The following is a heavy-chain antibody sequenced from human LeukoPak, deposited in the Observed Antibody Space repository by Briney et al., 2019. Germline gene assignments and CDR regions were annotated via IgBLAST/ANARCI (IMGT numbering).Heavy chain of an antibody. CDR3: ARDVRSSSSGLSDY. D-gene: IGHD6-6*01. J-gene: IGHJ4*02. CDR1: GYTFAGYY. Sequence: GASVKVSCKASGYTFAGYYMHWVRQAPGQGLEWMGRINPNSGGTNYAQKFQGRVTMTRDTPISTAYMELSRLRSDDTAVYYCARDVRSSSSGLSDYWGQGTLVTVSS. V-gene: IGHV1-2*06. CDR2: INPNSGGT.